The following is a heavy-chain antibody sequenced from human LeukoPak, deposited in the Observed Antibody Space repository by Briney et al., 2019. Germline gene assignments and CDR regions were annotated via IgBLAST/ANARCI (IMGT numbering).Heavy chain of an antibody. Sequence: GGSLRPSCAASGFTFSSYAMHWVRQAPGKGLEWVAVISYDGSNKYYADSVKGRFTISRDNSKNTLYLQMNSLRAEDTAVYYCARDQRLRSGGIDYWGQGTLVTVSP. J-gene: IGHJ4*02. CDR3: ARDQRLRSGGIDY. V-gene: IGHV3-30*04. D-gene: IGHD5-12*01. CDR1: GFTFSSYA. CDR2: ISYDGSNK.